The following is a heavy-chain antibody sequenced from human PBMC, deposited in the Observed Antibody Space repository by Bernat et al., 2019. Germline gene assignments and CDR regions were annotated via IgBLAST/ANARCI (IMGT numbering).Heavy chain of an antibody. CDR3: AREGSNIAAAGIPYYMDV. CDR2: ISSSSSYI. V-gene: IGHV3-21*01. D-gene: IGHD6-13*01. J-gene: IGHJ6*03. Sequence: EVQLVESGGGLVKPGGSLRLSCAASGFTFSSYSMNWVRQAPGKGLEWVSSISSSSSYIYYADSVKGRFTSSRDNAKNSLYLQMNSLRAEDTAVHYCAREGSNIAAAGIPYYMDVWGKGTTVTVSS. CDR1: GFTFSSYS.